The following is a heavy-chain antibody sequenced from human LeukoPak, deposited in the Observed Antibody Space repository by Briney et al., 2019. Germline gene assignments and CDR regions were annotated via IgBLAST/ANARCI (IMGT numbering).Heavy chain of an antibody. CDR1: GFTFSNYC. V-gene: IGHV3-21*01. J-gene: IGHJ6*03. CDR2: ISGTSEYV. Sequence: GGSLRLSCAASGFTFSNYCMNWVRQAPGEGLEWVASISGTSEYVLHSDSLQGRFSISRDNARDSLFLEMNSLRAEDTAIYYCARVPLDIILLYYMDVWGKGTTVTVSS. D-gene: IGHD2-21*01. CDR3: ARVPLDIILLYYMDV.